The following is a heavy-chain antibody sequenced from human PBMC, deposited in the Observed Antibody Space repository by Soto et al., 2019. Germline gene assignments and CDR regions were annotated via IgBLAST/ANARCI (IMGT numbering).Heavy chain of an antibody. D-gene: IGHD2-21*01. CDR3: ARDQGFRVVINSNWFHP. J-gene: IGHJ5*02. CDR2: ISAYNGNT. V-gene: IGHV1-18*01. CDR1: GYTFSRYG. Sequence: ASVKVSCKASGYTFSRYGIMWVRQAPGQGLEWMGWISAYNGNTNSAEKLRGRLTMTTDASTTTAYMELRSLRSDDTAIDYCARDQGFRVVINSNWFHPWGQGTVVTVS.